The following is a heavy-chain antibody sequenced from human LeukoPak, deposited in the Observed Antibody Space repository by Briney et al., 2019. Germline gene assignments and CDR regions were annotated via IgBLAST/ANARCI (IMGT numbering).Heavy chain of an antibody. CDR3: ARDNGGTAMAYYYYYYMDV. CDR1: GYTFTSYG. V-gene: IGHV1-18*01. CDR2: ISAYNGNT. D-gene: IGHD5-18*01. J-gene: IGHJ6*03. Sequence: GASVKVSCKASGYTFTSYGISWARQAPGQGLEWMGWISAYNGNTNYAQKLQGRVTMTRNTSISTAYMELSSLRSEDTAVYYCARDNGGTAMAYYYYYYMDVWGKGTTVTISS.